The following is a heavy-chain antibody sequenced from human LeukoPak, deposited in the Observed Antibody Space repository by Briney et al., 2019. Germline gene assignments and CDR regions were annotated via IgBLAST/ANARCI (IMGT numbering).Heavy chain of an antibody. V-gene: IGHV3-49*03. J-gene: IGHJ4*02. Sequence: GGSLRLSCTASGFTLGDYSMSWFRQAPGKGLESVGFIRDKAYGGTTEYAASVKGRFTISRDDSKSIAYLQMNSLKTEDTAVYYCSSGGTTIDYWGQGTLVTVSS. CDR3: SSGGTTIDY. D-gene: IGHD4-17*01. CDR2: IRDKAYGGTT. CDR1: GFTLGDYS.